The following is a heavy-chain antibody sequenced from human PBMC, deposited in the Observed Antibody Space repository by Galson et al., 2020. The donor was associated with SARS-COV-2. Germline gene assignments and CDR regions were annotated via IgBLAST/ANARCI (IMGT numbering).Heavy chain of an antibody. Sequence: GGSLRLSCAASGFTSSNPWMSWVRRAPGKGLEFVANINRDDSLDTYMDSVKGRFTISRGNAENSVYLQMNNLRLEDTAIYYCGGGSGWLCDYWGQGILVTVSS. D-gene: IGHD6-19*01. CDR3: GGGSGWLCDY. V-gene: IGHV3-7*04. CDR2: INRDDSLD. CDR1: GFTSSNPW. J-gene: IGHJ4*02.